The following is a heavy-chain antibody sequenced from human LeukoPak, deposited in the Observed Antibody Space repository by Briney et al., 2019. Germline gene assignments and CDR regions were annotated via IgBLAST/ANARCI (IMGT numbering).Heavy chain of an antibody. V-gene: IGHV3-9*01. CDR3: AKDRGSGSYYYYGMDV. CDR1: GFTFDDYA. CDR2: ISWNSGSI. Sequence: GGSLRLSCAASGFTFDDYAMHWVRQAPGKVLEWVSGISWNSGSIGYADFVKGRFTISRDNAKNSLYLQMNSLRAEDTALYYCAKDRGSGSYYYYGMDVWGQGTTVTVSS. D-gene: IGHD6-19*01. J-gene: IGHJ6*02.